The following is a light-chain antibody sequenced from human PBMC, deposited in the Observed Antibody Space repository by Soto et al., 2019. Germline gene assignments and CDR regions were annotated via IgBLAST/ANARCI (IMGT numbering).Light chain of an antibody. Sequence: EIVMTQSPATLSVSTGERATLSCRASQSVSSNLAWHQQTPGKAPRILMYDASTRATGIPARFSGSGSGTEFTLTISSLQSEDFAVYYCQQYHNWPITFGQGTRLEI. V-gene: IGKV3-15*01. CDR3: QQYHNWPIT. CDR1: QSVSSN. CDR2: DAS. J-gene: IGKJ5*01.